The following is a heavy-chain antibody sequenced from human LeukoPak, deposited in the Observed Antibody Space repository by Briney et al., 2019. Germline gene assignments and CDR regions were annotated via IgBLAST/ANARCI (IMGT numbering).Heavy chain of an antibody. CDR2: IWYDGSNK. J-gene: IGHJ4*02. V-gene: IGHV3-33*01. CDR1: GSTFSSYG. Sequence: GRSLRLSCAASGSTFSSYGMHWVRQAPGKGLEWVAVIWYDGSNKYYADSVKGRFTISRDNSKNTLYLQMNSLRAEDTAVYYCARATEGNYFDYWGQGTLVTVSS. CDR3: ARATEGNYFDY. D-gene: IGHD6-13*01.